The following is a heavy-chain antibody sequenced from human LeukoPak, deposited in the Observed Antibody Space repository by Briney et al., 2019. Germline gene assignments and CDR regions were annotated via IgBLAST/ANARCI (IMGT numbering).Heavy chain of an antibody. V-gene: IGHV4-39*01. J-gene: IGHJ4*02. CDR1: GGSISSSSYY. D-gene: IGHD3-22*01. CDR3: ARSGGYYDSSRAFDY. Sequence: SETLSLTCTVSGGSISSSSYYWGSIRQPPGKGLEWIGSIYYSGSTYYNPSLKSRVTISVDTSKNQFSLKLSSVTAADTAVYYCARSGGYYDSSRAFDYWGQGTLVTVSS. CDR2: IYYSGST.